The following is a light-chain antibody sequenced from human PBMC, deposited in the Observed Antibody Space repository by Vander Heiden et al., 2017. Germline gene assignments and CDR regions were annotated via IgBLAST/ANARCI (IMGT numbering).Light chain of an antibody. CDR3: QQYNL. Sequence: DIQMPPSPPTLPASVGDRVTITCRASQSISSWLAWYQQRPGKAPTLLIYKASSLESGVPSRFSGSGSGTEFTLTISSLQPDDFATYYCQQYNLFGPGTKVDIK. V-gene: IGKV1-5*03. J-gene: IGKJ3*01. CDR1: QSISSW. CDR2: KAS.